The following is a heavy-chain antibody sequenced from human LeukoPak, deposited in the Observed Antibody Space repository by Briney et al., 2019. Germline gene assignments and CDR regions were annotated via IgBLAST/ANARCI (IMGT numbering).Heavy chain of an antibody. V-gene: IGHV3-48*02. CDR3: ARGDCSGASCLLADY. CDR2: ISSSSSTI. CDR1: GFTFSSYG. D-gene: IGHD2-15*01. Sequence: PGGSLRLSCAASGFTFSSYGMNWVRQAPGKGLEWVSYISSSSSTIYYADSVKGRFTISRDKAKHSQYLQMNSLRDEDTVVYYCARGDCSGASCLLADYWGQGTLVTVSS. J-gene: IGHJ4*02.